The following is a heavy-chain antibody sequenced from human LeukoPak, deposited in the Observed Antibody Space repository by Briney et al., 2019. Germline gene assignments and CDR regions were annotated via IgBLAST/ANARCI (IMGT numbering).Heavy chain of an antibody. CDR1: GYSFIDYY. J-gene: IGHJ4*02. Sequence: GASVKVSCKTSGYSFIDYYIHWVRQAPGQGLEWMGWINSNSADTNYAQNFQGRVTMTRDTSISTAYMELSRLRSDDTAVYYCAGAAIRTLVDYWGQGTLVTVSS. D-gene: IGHD2-2*01. V-gene: IGHV1-2*02. CDR3: AGAAIRTLVDY. CDR2: INSNSADT.